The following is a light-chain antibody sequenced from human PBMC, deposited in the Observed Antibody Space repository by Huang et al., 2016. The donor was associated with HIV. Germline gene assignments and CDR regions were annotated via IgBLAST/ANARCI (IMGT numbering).Light chain of an antibody. CDR2: DAS. Sequence: DIQMTQSPSSLSASVGDRVTITCQASQDIDNFLNWYQQKPGKAPKLLIYDASNLQTGVPSRFSGSGSGTDFTFTISSLQPEDFATYYCQHHDSLPPYTCGQGTKLEIK. V-gene: IGKV1-33*01. J-gene: IGKJ2*01. CDR1: QDIDNF. CDR3: QHHDSLPPYT.